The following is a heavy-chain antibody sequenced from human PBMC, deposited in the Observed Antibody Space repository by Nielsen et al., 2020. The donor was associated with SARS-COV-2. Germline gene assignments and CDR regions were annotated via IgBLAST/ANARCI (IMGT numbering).Heavy chain of an antibody. CDR3: ARGCRLSSTSCYSDYYYGMDV. V-gene: IGHV3-33*05. D-gene: IGHD2-2*01. Sequence: WIRQPPGKGLEWVAVISYDGSNKYYADSVKGRFTISRDNPKNTLYLQMNSLRAEDTAVYYCARGCRLSSTSCYSDYYYGMDVWGQGTTVTVSS. J-gene: IGHJ6*02. CDR2: ISYDGSNK.